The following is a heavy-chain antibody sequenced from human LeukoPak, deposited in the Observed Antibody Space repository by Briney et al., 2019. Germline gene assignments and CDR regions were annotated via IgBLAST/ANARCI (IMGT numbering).Heavy chain of an antibody. CDR2: ISYDGSNK. J-gene: IGHJ3*02. CDR3: ARDAFDI. V-gene: IGHV3-30-3*01. Sequence: GRSLRLSCAASGFTFSSYAMHWVRQAPGKGLEWVAVISYDGSNKYYADSVKGRFTISRDNSKNTLYLQMNSLRAEDTAVYYCARDAFDIWGQGTMVTVSS. CDR1: GFTFSSYA.